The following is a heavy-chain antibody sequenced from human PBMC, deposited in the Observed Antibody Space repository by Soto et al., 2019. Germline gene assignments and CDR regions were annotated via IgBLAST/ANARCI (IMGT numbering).Heavy chain of an antibody. D-gene: IGHD6-13*01. CDR3: ARFVAAAGTGYYYYGMDV. J-gene: IGHJ6*02. CDR2: INHSGST. V-gene: IGHV4-34*01. CDR1: GGSFSGYY. Sequence: PSETLSLTCAVYGGSFSGYYWSWIRQPPGKGLEWIGEINHSGSTNYNPSLKSRVTISVDTSKSQFSLKLSSVTAADTAVYYCARFVAAAGTGYYYYGMDVWGQGTTVTVSS.